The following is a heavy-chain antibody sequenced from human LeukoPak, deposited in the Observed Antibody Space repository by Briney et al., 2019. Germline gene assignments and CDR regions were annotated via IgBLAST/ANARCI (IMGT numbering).Heavy chain of an antibody. CDR3: ARAGLGTYYGTYYFDY. J-gene: IGHJ4*02. Sequence: SETLSLTCTVSGGSISSSSYYWGWIRQPPGKGLEWIGRIYYSESTYYNPSLKSRVTISVDTSKNQFSLKLSSVTAADTAVCYCARAGLGTYYGTYYFDYWGQGTLVTVSS. CDR1: GGSISSSSYY. CDR2: IYYSEST. D-gene: IGHD1-26*01. V-gene: IGHV4-39*01.